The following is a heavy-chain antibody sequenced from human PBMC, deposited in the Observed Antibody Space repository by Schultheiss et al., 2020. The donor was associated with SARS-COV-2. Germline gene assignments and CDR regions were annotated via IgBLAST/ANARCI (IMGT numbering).Heavy chain of an antibody. J-gene: IGHJ4*02. D-gene: IGHD3-3*01. CDR2: INHSGST. CDR3: ARVREWLYTIDY. Sequence: SETLSLTCAVYGGSFSGYYWSWIRQPPGKGLEWIGEINHSGSTNYNPSLKSRVTISGDTSKNQFSLKLSSVTAADTAVYYCARVREWLYTIDYWGQGTLVTVSS. V-gene: IGHV4-34*01. CDR1: GGSFSGYY.